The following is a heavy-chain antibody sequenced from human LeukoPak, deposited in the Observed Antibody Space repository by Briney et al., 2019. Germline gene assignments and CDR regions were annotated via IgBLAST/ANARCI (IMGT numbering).Heavy chain of an antibody. CDR1: GFNFISFG. CDR2: ISSGGGSR. V-gene: IGHV3-23*01. J-gene: IGHJ4*02. Sequence: GGTLRLSCVASGFNFISFGMSWVRQAPGKGLEGVSSISSGGGSRYIARSVRGRLTLSRDNSRSILSVQVNNLRIEDTDSYYCAKGQWLTYSNDDWGQGAMVTVSS. D-gene: IGHD6-19*01. CDR3: AKGQWLTYSNDD.